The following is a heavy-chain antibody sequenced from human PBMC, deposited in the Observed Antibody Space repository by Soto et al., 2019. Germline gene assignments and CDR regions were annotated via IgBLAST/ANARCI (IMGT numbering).Heavy chain of an antibody. CDR3: ARSQGSSTSLEIYYYYYYGMDV. CDR2: IIPIPGTA. V-gene: IGHV1-69*01. CDR1: GGTFGSYA. D-gene: IGHD2-2*01. Sequence: QVQLVQSGAEVKKPGPSVKVSCKASGGTFGSYAISWVRQAPGQGLEWMGGIIPIPGTANYAQKFQGRVTSAADESTSTAYMELSSLRSEDTAVYYCARSQGSSTSLEIYYYYYYGMDVWGQGTTVTVSS. J-gene: IGHJ6*02.